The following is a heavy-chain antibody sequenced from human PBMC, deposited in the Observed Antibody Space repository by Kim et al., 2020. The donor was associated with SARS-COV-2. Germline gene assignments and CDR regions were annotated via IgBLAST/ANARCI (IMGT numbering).Heavy chain of an antibody. V-gene: IGHV1-3*04. CDR2: ISIASGDT. J-gene: IGHJ4*02. D-gene: IGHD2-15*01. Sequence: ASVKVSCKASGYTFTDYNMHWVRQAPGQGLEWMGWISIASGDTKYPQNFQGRVTITRDTATSTVYMELSSLRSDETSTYYCAREVRYGSGGYYYAYWGQGTLVTVSS. CDR1: GYTFTDYN. CDR3: AREVRYGSGGYYYAY.